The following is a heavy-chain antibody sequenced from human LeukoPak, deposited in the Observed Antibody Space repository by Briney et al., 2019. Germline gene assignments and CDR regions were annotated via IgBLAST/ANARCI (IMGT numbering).Heavy chain of an antibody. Sequence: SETLSLTCAVYGGSFSGYYWSWIRQPPGKGLEWIGEINHSGSTNYNPSLKSRVTTSVDTSKNQFSLKLSSVTAADTAVYYCARGRPTAASIRWFDPWGQGTLVTVSS. J-gene: IGHJ5*02. CDR2: INHSGST. CDR3: ARGRPTAASIRWFDP. CDR1: GGSFSGYY. V-gene: IGHV4-34*01. D-gene: IGHD6-25*01.